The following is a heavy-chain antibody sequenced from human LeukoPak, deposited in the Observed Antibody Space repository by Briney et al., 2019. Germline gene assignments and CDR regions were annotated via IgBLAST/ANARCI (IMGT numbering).Heavy chain of an antibody. CDR3: AKEMILYYYYYMDV. CDR1: GFTFDDYA. D-gene: IGHD3-22*01. V-gene: IGHV3-30*02. Sequence: GGSLRLSCAASGFTFDDYAMHWVRQAPGKGLEWVAFIRYDGSNKYYADSVKGRFTISRDNSKNTLYLQMNSLRGEDTAVYYCAKEMILYYYYYMDVWGKGTTVTISS. CDR2: IRYDGSNK. J-gene: IGHJ6*03.